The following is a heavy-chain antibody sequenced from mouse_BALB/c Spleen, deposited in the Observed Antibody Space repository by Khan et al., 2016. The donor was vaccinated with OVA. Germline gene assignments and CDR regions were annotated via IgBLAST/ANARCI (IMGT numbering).Heavy chain of an antibody. CDR2: IDPENGDI. V-gene: IGHV14-3*02. CDR3: ATLYGYPFAY. J-gene: IGHJ3*01. D-gene: IGHD2-2*01. Sequence: VQLQQSGAELVKPGASVKLSCTASGFNIKDTYMHWVKQRPEQGPEWIGRIDPENGDIQYDPKFQDKATLTADTSSNTAYLEVNSLTSEDTAVYYCATLYGYPFAYWGQGTLVSVSA. CDR1: GFNIKDTY.